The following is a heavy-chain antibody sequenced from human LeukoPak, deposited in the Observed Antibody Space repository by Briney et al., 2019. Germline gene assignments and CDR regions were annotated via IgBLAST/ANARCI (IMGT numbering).Heavy chain of an antibody. CDR3: ARDDTNGCPFDY. CDR1: GFTFSTFG. J-gene: IGHJ4*02. CDR2: IWYDGSNK. Sequence: PGGSLRLSCAASGFTFSTFGMHWVRQAPGKGLEWVAVIWYDGSNKYYADSVKGRFTISRDNSKNTLYLQMNSLRAEDTAVYYCARDDTNGCPFDYWGQGTLVTVSS. V-gene: IGHV3-33*08. D-gene: IGHD6-19*01.